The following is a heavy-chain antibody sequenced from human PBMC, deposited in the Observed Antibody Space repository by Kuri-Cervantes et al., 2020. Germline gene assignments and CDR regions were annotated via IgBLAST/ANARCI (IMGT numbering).Heavy chain of an antibody. D-gene: IGHD3-22*01. Sequence: ASVNVSCKASGYTFTRYDINWVRQATGQGLGWMGWMNPNSGNTGYAQKFQGRVTMTRNTSIGTAYMELSSLKSEDTAVYYCARGRYYYDSSGYYSPFDYWGQGTLVTVSS. CDR1: GYTFTRYD. J-gene: IGHJ4*02. CDR3: ARGRYYYDSSGYYSPFDY. CDR2: MNPNSGNT. V-gene: IGHV1-8*01.